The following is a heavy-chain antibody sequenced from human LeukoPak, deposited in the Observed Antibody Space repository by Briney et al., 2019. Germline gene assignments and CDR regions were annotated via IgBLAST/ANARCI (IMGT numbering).Heavy chain of an antibody. D-gene: IGHD5-18*01. V-gene: IGHV3-74*01. CDR1: GFTFSSYW. J-gene: IGHJ4*02. Sequence: GGSLRLPCAASGFTFSSYWMHWVRQAPGKGLVWVSRINSDGSSTSYADSVKGRFTISRDNAKNTLYLQMNSLRAEDTAVYYCARVRIQLWSNYFDYWGQGTLVTVSS. CDR2: INSDGSST. CDR3: ARVRIQLWSNYFDY.